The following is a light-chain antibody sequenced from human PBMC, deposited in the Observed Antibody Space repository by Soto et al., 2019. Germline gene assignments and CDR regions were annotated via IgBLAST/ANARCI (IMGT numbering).Light chain of an antibody. CDR1: SNDVGSYNL. CDR2: EGT. CDR3: CSYAGSRTWV. J-gene: IGLJ3*02. V-gene: IGLV2-23*01. Sequence: QSVLTQPASVSGSPGQSIAISCTGTSNDVGSYNLVSWYQHHPGKAPKLMIYEGTKRPSGVSNRFSGSKSGNTASLTISGLQAEDEADYYCCSYAGSRTWVFGGGTKLTVL.